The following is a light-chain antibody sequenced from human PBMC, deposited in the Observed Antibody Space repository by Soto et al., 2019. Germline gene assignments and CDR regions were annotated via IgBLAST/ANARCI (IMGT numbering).Light chain of an antibody. Sequence: DIQMTQSPSSLSASVGDRVTITCRASQSISSNLNWYQQKRGKAPKLLIYAASSLQSGVPSRFSGSGSGTVFTLTISSLQREDIATYYCQQSYGTPLTFGGGTKVEIK. CDR2: AAS. V-gene: IGKV1-39*01. CDR3: QQSYGTPLT. J-gene: IGKJ4*01. CDR1: QSISSN.